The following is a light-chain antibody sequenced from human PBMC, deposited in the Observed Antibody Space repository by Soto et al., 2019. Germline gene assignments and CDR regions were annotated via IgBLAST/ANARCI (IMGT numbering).Light chain of an antibody. Sequence: DIQMTQSPSSLSASVGDRVTITCRASQSTRTNLNWYQQKPGKAPNLLIYAASSLPSGVPSRFSGSGSGTDFTLTISSLQPEDVATYCCQQGDSVPFTVGQGTNLEIK. V-gene: IGKV1-39*01. CDR1: QSTRTN. CDR3: QQGDSVPFT. J-gene: IGKJ2*01. CDR2: AAS.